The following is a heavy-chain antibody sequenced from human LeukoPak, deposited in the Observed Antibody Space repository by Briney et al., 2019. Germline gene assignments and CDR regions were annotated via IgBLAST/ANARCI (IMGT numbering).Heavy chain of an antibody. Sequence: GGSLRLSCAASGFTFSTYAMHWVRQAPGKGLEWVAVISYDGNNKYYADSVKGRFTIPRDNSKNTLYLQMNSLRDDDTAVYYCARDASLSSTAVTGGSYFDYWGQGTLVTVSS. CDR3: ARDASLSSTAVTGGSYFDY. D-gene: IGHD6-19*01. V-gene: IGHV3-30*04. CDR1: GFTFSTYA. CDR2: ISYDGNNK. J-gene: IGHJ4*02.